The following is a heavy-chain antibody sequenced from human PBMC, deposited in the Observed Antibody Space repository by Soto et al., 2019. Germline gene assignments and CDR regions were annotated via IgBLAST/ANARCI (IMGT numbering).Heavy chain of an antibody. CDR1: GFTFDDYA. V-gene: IGHV3-9*01. J-gene: IGHJ6*02. CDR3: AKGYLYYYYYGMDV. D-gene: IGHD2-2*01. Sequence: SLRLSCAASGFTFDDYAMHWVRQAPGKGLEWVSGISWNSGSIGYADSVKGRFTISRDNAKNSLYLQMNSLRTEDTALYYCAKGYLYYYYYGMDVWGQGTTVTVSS. CDR2: ISWNSGSI.